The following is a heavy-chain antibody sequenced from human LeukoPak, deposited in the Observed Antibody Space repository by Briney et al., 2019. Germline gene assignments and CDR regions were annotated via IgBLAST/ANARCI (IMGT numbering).Heavy chain of an antibody. V-gene: IGHV3-66*01. CDR2: MYSGGST. J-gene: IGHJ4*02. CDR3: AKELIVVVLPITSRPFDF. CDR1: GFTVSSNY. Sequence: LPGGSLRLSCAASGFTVSSNYMSWVRQAPGKGLEWVSVMYSGGSTYYADSVKGRFTISRDNSKNTLYLQVNSLRAEDTAVYYCAKELIVVVLPITSRPFDFWGQGTLVTVSS. D-gene: IGHD2-2*01.